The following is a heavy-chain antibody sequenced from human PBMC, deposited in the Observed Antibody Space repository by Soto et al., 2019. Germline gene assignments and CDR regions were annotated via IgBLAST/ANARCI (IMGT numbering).Heavy chain of an antibody. CDR3: VHSRCGGDCLQSYSSHYYYGMDI. CDR1: GFSLNTGGMG. V-gene: IGHV2-5*02. D-gene: IGHD2-21*02. Sequence: QITLKESGPTLVKPTQTLTLTCTFSGFSLNTGGMGVGWIRQPQGKALEWLALIYWDGDRRYSPSLMSRLTIAKDTSKNQVVLTMTNTDPVDTATYYCVHSRCGGDCLQSYSSHYYYGMDIWGQGTTVTVSS. J-gene: IGHJ6*02. CDR2: IYWDGDR.